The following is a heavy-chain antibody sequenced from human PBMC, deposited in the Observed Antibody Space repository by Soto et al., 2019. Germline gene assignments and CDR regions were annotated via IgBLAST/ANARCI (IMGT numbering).Heavy chain of an antibody. V-gene: IGHV3-15*01. D-gene: IGHD6-19*01. CDR3: TTDYLPYRSGSYPDDFDI. Sequence: GGALRLFCAASGFTVSNAWMSWVRQAPGKGLEWVGRIKSKTDGGTTDYAAPVKGRFTISRDDSKNTLYLQMNSLKTEDTAVYYCTTDYLPYRSGSYPDDFDIWGQGTMVPVS. J-gene: IGHJ3*02. CDR2: IKSKTDGGTT. CDR1: GFTVSNAW.